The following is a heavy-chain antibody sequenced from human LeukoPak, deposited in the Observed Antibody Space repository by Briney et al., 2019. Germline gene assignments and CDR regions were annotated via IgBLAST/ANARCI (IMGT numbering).Heavy chain of an antibody. J-gene: IGHJ4*02. Sequence: ASVKVSCKASGYTFTSYDINWMRQATGQGLEWIGWMNPDSGNTGYAQKFQGRITLTRDTSISTAYMELISLTSEDTAVYYCARNVPRTGDFYYWGQGTLVTVSS. V-gene: IGHV1-8*01. CDR2: MNPDSGNT. CDR3: ARNVPRTGDFYY. D-gene: IGHD7-27*01. CDR1: GYTFTSYD.